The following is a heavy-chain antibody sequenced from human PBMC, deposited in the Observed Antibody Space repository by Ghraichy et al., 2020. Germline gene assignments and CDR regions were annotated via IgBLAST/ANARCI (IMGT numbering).Heavy chain of an antibody. CDR3: ARSTSLQPFDF. J-gene: IGHJ4*02. V-gene: IGHV4-4*07. CDR1: GGSMLRYY. CDR2: VSTTGNP. Sequence: SQTLSLTCTVSGGSMLRYYWSWIRQPSGKGLEWIGRVSTTGNPNYCPSLKSRVAMSLDTSKSHFSLRLSSVTAADTAVYYCARSTSLQPFDFLGQGTLVAVSS. D-gene: IGHD5-18*01.